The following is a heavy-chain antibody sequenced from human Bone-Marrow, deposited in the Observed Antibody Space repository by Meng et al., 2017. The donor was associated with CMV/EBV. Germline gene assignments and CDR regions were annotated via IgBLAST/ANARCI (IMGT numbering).Heavy chain of an antibody. V-gene: IGHV3-21*01. CDR1: GFIFSSYS. D-gene: IGHD3-16*01. Sequence: GGSLRLSCAASGFIFSSYSMNWVRQAPGKGLEWVSSISSSSSYIYYADSVKARFTISRDNAKNSLYLQMNSLRAEDTAVYYCARVGLGYYFDYWGQGTLVTVSS. CDR2: ISSSSSYI. J-gene: IGHJ4*02. CDR3: ARVGLGYYFDY.